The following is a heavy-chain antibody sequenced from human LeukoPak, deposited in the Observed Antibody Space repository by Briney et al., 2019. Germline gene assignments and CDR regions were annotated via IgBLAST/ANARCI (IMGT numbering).Heavy chain of an antibody. J-gene: IGHJ4*02. Sequence: ASVKVSCKASGYTFTSYEINWVRQAAGQGLEWMGRIIPILGIANYAQKFQGRVTITADKSTSTAYMELSSLRSEDTAVYYCARDHPARYWGQGTLVTVSS. CDR2: IIPILGIA. D-gene: IGHD2-2*01. CDR3: ARDHPARY. CDR1: GYTFTSYE. V-gene: IGHV1-69*04.